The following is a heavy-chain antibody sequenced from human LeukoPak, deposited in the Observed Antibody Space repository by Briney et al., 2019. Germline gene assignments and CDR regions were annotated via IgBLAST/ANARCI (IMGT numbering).Heavy chain of an antibody. V-gene: IGHV3-74*01. D-gene: IGHD1-26*01. Sequence: GGSLRLSCAASGFSFSTTWMHWVRQAPGKGLVWVARINSDGTGIIYADSVKGRFTISRDNAKNTLFLQMNSLRAEGTAVYYCARDRYYSVDYWGQGTLVTVSS. CDR1: GFSFSTTW. J-gene: IGHJ4*02. CDR3: ARDRYYSVDY. CDR2: INSDGTGI.